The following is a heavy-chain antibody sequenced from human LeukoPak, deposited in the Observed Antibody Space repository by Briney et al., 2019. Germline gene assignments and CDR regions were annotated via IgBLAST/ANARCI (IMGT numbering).Heavy chain of an antibody. V-gene: IGHV4-34*01. J-gene: IGHJ4*02. D-gene: IGHD4-17*01. CDR1: GGSFSGYY. CDR2: INHSGST. Sequence: SETLSLTCAVYGGSFSGYYWSWIRQPPGKGLEWIGEINHSGSTNYNPSLKSRVTISVDTSKNQFSLKLSSVTAADTAVYYCARQREGFEYGLHYWGQGTLVTVSS. CDR3: ARQREGFEYGLHY.